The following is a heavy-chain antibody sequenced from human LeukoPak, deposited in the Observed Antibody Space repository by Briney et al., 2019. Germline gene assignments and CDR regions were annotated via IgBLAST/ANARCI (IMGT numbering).Heavy chain of an antibody. Sequence: SETLSLTCAVYGGSFSGYYWSWIRQPPRKGLEWIGRIYHNGNTYYNPSLKSRVTISVDTSKNEFSLKLSSVTAADTAVYYCARAYHSSWYLNWFDPWGQGTLVTVSS. D-gene: IGHD6-13*01. V-gene: IGHV4-34*01. J-gene: IGHJ5*02. CDR1: GGSFSGYY. CDR2: IYHNGNT. CDR3: ARAYHSSWYLNWFDP.